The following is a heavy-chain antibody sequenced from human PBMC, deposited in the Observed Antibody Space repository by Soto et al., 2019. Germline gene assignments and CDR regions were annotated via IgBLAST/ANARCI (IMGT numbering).Heavy chain of an antibody. CDR2: FDPEDGET. Sequence: ASVKVSCKVSGYTLTELSMHWVRQAPGKGLEWMGGFDPEDGETIYAQKFQGRVTMTEDTSTDTAYMELSSLRSEDTAVYYWATAAEMATISEYFQHWGQGTLVTVSS. D-gene: IGHD5-12*01. V-gene: IGHV1-24*01. J-gene: IGHJ1*01. CDR1: GYTLTELS. CDR3: ATAAEMATISEYFQH.